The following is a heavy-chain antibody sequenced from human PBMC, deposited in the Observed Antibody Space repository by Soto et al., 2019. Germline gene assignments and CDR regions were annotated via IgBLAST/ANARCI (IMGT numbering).Heavy chain of an antibody. J-gene: IGHJ6*02. Sequence: SETLSLTCTVSGGSISSGDYYWSWIRQPPGKGLEWIGYIYYSGSTYYNPSLKSRVTISVDTSKNQFSLKLSSVTVADTAVYYCARDRYYYGSGSYDNPEHYYYYGVDVWGQGTTVTSP. CDR2: IYYSGST. V-gene: IGHV4-30-4*01. D-gene: IGHD3-10*01. CDR3: ARDRYYYGSGSYDNPEHYYYYGVDV. CDR1: GGSISSGDYY.